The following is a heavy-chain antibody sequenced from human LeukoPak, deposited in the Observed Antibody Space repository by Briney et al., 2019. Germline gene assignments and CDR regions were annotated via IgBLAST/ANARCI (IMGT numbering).Heavy chain of an antibody. J-gene: IGHJ6*02. V-gene: IGHV3-30-3*01. CDR1: GFTFSSYA. Sequence: GGSLRLSFAASGFTFSSYAMHWVRQAPGKGLEGVAVISYDGSNKYYADSVKGRFTISRDNSKNTLYLQMNSLRAEDTAVYYCASPFPYDSSGYYFDYYYYGMDVWGQGTTVTVSS. D-gene: IGHD3-22*01. CDR2: ISYDGSNK. CDR3: ASPFPYDSSGYYFDYYYYGMDV.